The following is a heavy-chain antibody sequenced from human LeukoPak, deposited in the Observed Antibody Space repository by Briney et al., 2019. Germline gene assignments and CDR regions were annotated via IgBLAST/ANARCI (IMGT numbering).Heavy chain of an antibody. Sequence: ASVKVSCKVSGYTLTELSMHWVRQAPGKGLEWMGGFDPEDGETIYAQKFQGRVTMTEDTSTDTAYMELSSLRSEDTAVYYCATDRGFGVIGGPNAFDIWGQGTMVTVSS. CDR3: ATDRGFGVIGGPNAFDI. V-gene: IGHV1-24*01. J-gene: IGHJ3*02. CDR1: GYTLTELS. D-gene: IGHD2/OR15-2a*01. CDR2: FDPEDGET.